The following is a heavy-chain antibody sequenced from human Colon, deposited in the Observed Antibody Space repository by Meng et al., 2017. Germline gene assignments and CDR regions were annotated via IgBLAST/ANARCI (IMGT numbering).Heavy chain of an antibody. V-gene: IGHV1-2*06. Sequence: VQVVQSGAEVKKPGASVKVSCKPSGYNFPDYYIHRVRRAPGQGLEWMGRINPKSGDTHYAQKFQARVTMTGDTSISTAYMELSGLRSDDTAMYYCARDEDISAAGKLFGDYWGQGTLVTVSS. J-gene: IGHJ4*02. CDR3: ARDEDISAAGKLFGDY. CDR2: INPKSGDT. D-gene: IGHD6-25*01. CDR1: GYNFPDYY.